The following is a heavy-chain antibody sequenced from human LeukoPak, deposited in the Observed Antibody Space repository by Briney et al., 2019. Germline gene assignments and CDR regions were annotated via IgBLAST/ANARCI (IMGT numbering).Heavy chain of an antibody. J-gene: IGHJ4*02. D-gene: IGHD2-8*01. CDR2: ISAYNGNT. Sequence: GASVKVSCKASGYTFTSYGISWVRQAPGQGLEWMGWISAYNGNTNYAQELQGRVTMTTDTSTSTAYMELRSLRSDDTAVYYCARSPALKRYCTNGVCYTPKNFDYWGQGTLVTVSS. CDR1: GYTFTSYG. CDR3: ARSPALKRYCTNGVCYTPKNFDY. V-gene: IGHV1-18*01.